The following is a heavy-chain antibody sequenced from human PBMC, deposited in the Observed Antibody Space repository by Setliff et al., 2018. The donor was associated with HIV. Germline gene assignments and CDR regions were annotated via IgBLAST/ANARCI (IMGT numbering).Heavy chain of an antibody. Sequence: KPSETLSLTCAVSGASFVGDNHWSWIRQTPERGLEWIAYFMYTDIHYVNYLNYRNPSLASRLSISVDESKNQSSLTLSSVTAADTAVCYCARARSDWSNVRPYYFDLWGQGTQVTVSS. CDR3: ARARSDWSNVRPYYFDL. J-gene: IGHJ4*02. D-gene: IGHD3-9*01. V-gene: IGHV4-30-4*01. CDR2: FMYTDIHYVNYLN. CDR1: GASFVGDNH.